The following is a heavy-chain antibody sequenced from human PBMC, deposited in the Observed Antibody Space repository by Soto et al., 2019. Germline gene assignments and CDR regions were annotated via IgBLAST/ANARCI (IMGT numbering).Heavy chain of an antibody. Sequence: QVQLVQSGAEVKKPGSSVKVSCEASGGTFSGHAISWVRQAPGQGPEWMGGLIPLFGTTQHAQNFQVRLTITMDKSTSTAYMELTSLRFEDAAIYYCARGPNWGYRFDSWGQGTLVTVSS. J-gene: IGHJ4*02. CDR1: GGTFSGHA. CDR3: ARGPNWGYRFDS. CDR2: LIPLFGTT. D-gene: IGHD7-27*01. V-gene: IGHV1-69*06.